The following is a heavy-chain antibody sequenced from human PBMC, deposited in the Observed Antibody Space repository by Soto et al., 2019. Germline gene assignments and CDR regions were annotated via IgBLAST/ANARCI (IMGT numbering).Heavy chain of an antibody. CDR1: SDSINNYY. CDR2: LYFSKST. J-gene: IGHJ5*02. CDR3: ARADYDFWSGYSNWFDP. Sequence: ETLSLTCTISSDSINNYYWTWVRQSPGKGLEWIGYLYFSKSTSYNPSLKSRVTISGDASKNQISLKLSSVTAADTAVYYCARADYDFWSGYSNWFDPWGQGTLVTVSS. D-gene: IGHD3-3*01. V-gene: IGHV4-59*01.